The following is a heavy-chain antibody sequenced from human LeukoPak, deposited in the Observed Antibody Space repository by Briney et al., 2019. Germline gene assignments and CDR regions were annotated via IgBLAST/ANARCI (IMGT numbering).Heavy chain of an antibody. Sequence: SETLSLTCAVYGGSFSAYYWSWTRQPPGKGLEWIGEINHSGSTNYNPSLKSRVTISVDTSKNQFSLKLSSVTAADTAVYYCARVTFGVVVIPTAIGGYFDYWGQGTLVTVSS. V-gene: IGHV4-34*01. CDR2: INHSGST. CDR1: GGSFSAYY. D-gene: IGHD2-2*01. J-gene: IGHJ4*02. CDR3: ARVTFGVVVIPTAIGGYFDY.